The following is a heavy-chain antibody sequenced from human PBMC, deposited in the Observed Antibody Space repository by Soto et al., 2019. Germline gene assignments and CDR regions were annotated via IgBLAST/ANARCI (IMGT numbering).Heavy chain of an antibody. Sequence: QVQLVESGGGVVQPGRSLRLSCAASGFTFSSYGMHWVRQAPGKGLDWVAVIWYDGSNKYYADSVKGRFTISRDNSKNTLDLKMNSLRAEDTAVYYCARESGALTVTRYNWFDPWGQGTLVTVSS. CDR1: GFTFSSYG. D-gene: IGHD4-4*01. J-gene: IGHJ5*02. CDR3: ARESGALTVTRYNWFDP. V-gene: IGHV3-33*01. CDR2: IWYDGSNK.